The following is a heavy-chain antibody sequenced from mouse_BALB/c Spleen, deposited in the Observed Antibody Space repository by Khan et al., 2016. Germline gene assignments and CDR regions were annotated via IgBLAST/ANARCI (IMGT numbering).Heavy chain of an antibody. CDR2: ISTYDGDA. V-gene: IGHV1S137*01. Sequence: VQLQESGAELVRPGVSVKISCKGSGYTFTDYAMHWVKQSHAKSLEWIGVISTYDGDASYNQKFKGKATMTVDKSSSTAYMELAILTSEDSAIYSCAINYRYFYYWGQCTTLTVSS. CDR3: AINYRYFYY. J-gene: IGHJ2*01. CDR1: GYTFTDYA. D-gene: IGHD2-14*01.